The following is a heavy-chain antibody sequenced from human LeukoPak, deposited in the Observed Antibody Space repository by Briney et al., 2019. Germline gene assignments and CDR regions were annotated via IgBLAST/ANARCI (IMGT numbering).Heavy chain of an antibody. V-gene: IGHV1-18*01. J-gene: IGHJ3*02. CDR2: ISAYNAYT. Sequence: ASVKVSCKASGYTFTSYGISWVRQAPGQGLEWMGWISAYNAYTNYAQKVQGRVTMTTDTSTSTVYMELRSLRSDGTAVYYCARDGHRRYHYDSSGREDAFDIWGQGTMVTVSS. CDR1: GYTFTSYG. D-gene: IGHD3-22*01. CDR3: ARDGHRRYHYDSSGREDAFDI.